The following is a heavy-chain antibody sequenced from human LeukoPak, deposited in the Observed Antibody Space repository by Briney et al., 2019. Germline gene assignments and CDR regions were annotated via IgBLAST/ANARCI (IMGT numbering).Heavy chain of an antibody. V-gene: IGHV3-23*01. D-gene: IGHD6-19*01. CDR1: GFTFSSYA. Sequence: GGSLRLSCAASGFTFSSYAMSWVRQAPGKGLEWVSGISGSGTSAYYADSVRGRFTISRDNSKNTLYLQMNSLRAEDTALYYCARELRIAVAGTKDYWGQGTLVTVSS. CDR3: ARELRIAVAGTKDY. J-gene: IGHJ4*02. CDR2: ISGSGTSA.